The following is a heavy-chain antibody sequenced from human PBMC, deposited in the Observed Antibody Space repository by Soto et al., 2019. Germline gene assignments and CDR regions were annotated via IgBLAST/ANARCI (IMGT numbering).Heavy chain of an antibody. CDR1: GFTFDNYA. D-gene: IGHD2-15*01. CDR2: INWNGASA. J-gene: IGHJ4*02. CDR3: VRGASLNFDY. V-gene: IGHV3-20*04. Sequence: GGSLRLSCTVSGFTFDNYAMSWVRQAPGKGLEWISGINWNGASAGYADSVKGRFTISRDNAKNSLYLQMNSLRAEDTAFYYCVRGASLNFDYWGQGTLVTVSS.